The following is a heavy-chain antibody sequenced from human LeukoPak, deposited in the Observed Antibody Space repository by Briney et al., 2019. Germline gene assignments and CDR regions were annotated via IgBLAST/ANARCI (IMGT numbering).Heavy chain of an antibody. CDR2: IYYSGST. V-gene: IGHV4-59*01. Sequence: SETLSLTCTVSGGTISSYYWSWIRQPPGKGLEWIGYIYYSGSTNYNPSLKSRVTISVDTSKNQFSLKLSSVTAADTAVYYCARRTGGYSYGHFDYWGQGTLVTVSS. J-gene: IGHJ4*02. CDR1: GGTISSYY. CDR3: ARRTGGYSYGHFDY. D-gene: IGHD5-18*01.